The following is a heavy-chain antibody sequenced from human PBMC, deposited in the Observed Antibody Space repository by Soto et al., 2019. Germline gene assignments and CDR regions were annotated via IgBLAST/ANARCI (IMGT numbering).Heavy chain of an antibody. J-gene: IGHJ5*02. CDR1: GGSISSGGYS. CDR3: ARVVVAARYWWFDP. D-gene: IGHD2-15*01. CDR2: IYHSGST. Sequence: PSETLSLTCAVYGGSISSGGYSWSWIRQPPGKGLEWIGYIYHSGSTYYNPSLKSRVTISVDRSKNQFSLKLSSVTAADTAVYYCARVVVAARYWWFDPWGQGTLVTVSS. V-gene: IGHV4-30-2*01.